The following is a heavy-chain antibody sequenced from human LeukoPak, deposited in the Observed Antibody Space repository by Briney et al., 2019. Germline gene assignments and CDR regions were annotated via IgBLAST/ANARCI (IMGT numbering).Heavy chain of an antibody. J-gene: IGHJ4*02. V-gene: IGHV3-64*01. Sequence: GGSLRLSCAASGFTFSSYAMHWVRQAPGKGLEYVSAISSNGGSTYYANSVKGRFTISRDNSKNTLYLQMGSLRAEDTAVYYCAKTFGLIDPFEYWGQGTLVTVSS. CDR2: ISSNGGST. CDR3: AKTFGLIDPFEY. CDR1: GFTFSSYA. D-gene: IGHD2/OR15-2a*01.